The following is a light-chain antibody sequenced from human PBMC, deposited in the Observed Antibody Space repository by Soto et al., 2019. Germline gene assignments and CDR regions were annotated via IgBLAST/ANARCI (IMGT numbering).Light chain of an antibody. CDR3: QQYGSSLLT. CDR2: GAS. Sequence: EIVLTQSPGTLSLSPGERATLSCRASQSVSSSYLAWYQQKPGQAPRLLIYGASSRATVIPDRFSGSGSGTDFTLTISRLEPEDFAVYYCQQYGSSLLTFGGGTKVEIK. V-gene: IGKV3-20*01. J-gene: IGKJ4*01. CDR1: QSVSSSY.